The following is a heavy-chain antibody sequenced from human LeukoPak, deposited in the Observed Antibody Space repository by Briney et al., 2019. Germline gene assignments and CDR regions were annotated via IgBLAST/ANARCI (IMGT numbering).Heavy chain of an antibody. CDR2: IYYSGST. J-gene: IGHJ5*02. V-gene: IGHV4-39*01. CDR3: ARRYTSGWYTWFDP. CDR1: GGSISNSSSYY. Sequence: KSSETLSLTCTVSGGSISNSSSYYWGWIRQPPGKGLEWIGSIYYSGSTNYNPSLESRVTISVDTSKSQFSLKLSSVTAADTAVYYCARRYTSGWYTWFDPWGQGTLVIVSS. D-gene: IGHD6-19*01.